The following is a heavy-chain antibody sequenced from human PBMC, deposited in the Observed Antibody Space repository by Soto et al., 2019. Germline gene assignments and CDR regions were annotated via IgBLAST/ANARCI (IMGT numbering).Heavy chain of an antibody. D-gene: IGHD6-13*01. V-gene: IGHV4-59*12. CDR2: IYYSGST. Sequence: SETLSLTCTVSGGSISSYYWSWIRQPPGKGLEWIGYIYYSGSTNYNPSLKSRVTISVDTSKNQFSLKASDTAMYYCARSGGGQKQQPPKYYYGMDVWGQGTTVTVSS. J-gene: IGHJ6*02. CDR3: ARSGGGQKQQPPKYYYGMDV. CDR1: GGSISSYY.